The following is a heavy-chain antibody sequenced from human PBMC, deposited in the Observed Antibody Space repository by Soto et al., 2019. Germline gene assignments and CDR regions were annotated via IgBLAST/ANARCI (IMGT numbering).Heavy chain of an antibody. J-gene: IGHJ4*02. Sequence: QVPLVQSGAEVKKPGASVKVSCKASGYTFTSYDIHWVRQAPGQGLEWMGWMNPNTGNAASAQKFQGRVTMTRNTSISTAYMQLSSLRPEDTAVYFCARVGRGTSGYFDYWGQGTLVTVSS. CDR2: MNPNTGNA. V-gene: IGHV1-8*01. D-gene: IGHD6-19*01. CDR3: ARVGRGTSGYFDY. CDR1: GYTFTSYD.